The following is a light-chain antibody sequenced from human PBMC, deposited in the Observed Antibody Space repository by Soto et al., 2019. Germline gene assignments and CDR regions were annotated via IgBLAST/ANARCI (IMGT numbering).Light chain of an antibody. J-gene: IGLJ1*01. CDR3: CSYADNNTYV. CDR2: EVS. Sequence: QSALAQPASVSGSPGQSITISCTGTSSDVGRYNYVSWYQQHPGKAPKLMIHEVSYRPSGVSSRFSGSKSGNTASLTISGLQTEDEADYYCCSYADNNTYVFGSGTKVTVL. CDR1: SSDVGRYNY. V-gene: IGLV2-14*01.